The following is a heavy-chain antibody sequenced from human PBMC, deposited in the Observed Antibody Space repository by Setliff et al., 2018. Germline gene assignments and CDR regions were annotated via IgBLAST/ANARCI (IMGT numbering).Heavy chain of an antibody. CDR2: ISGSGGST. D-gene: IGHD6-13*01. V-gene: IGHV3-23*01. CDR3: AKDEGSGYSSSWEDYYGMDV. Sequence: GGSLRLSCAASGFTFSSYAMSWVRQAPGKGLEWVSAISGSGGSTYYADSVKGRFTISRDNSKNTLYLQMNSLRAEDTAVYYCAKDEGSGYSSSWEDYYGMDVWGQGTTVTV. CDR1: GFTFSSYA. J-gene: IGHJ6*02.